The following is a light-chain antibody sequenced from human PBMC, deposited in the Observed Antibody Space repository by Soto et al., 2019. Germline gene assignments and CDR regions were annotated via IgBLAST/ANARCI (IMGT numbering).Light chain of an antibody. CDR3: RSYPHANTSG. V-gene: IGLV2-8*01. CDR1: SSDIGGYNS. CDR2: DVT. J-gene: IGLJ1*01. Sequence: QSALTQSPSASGSPGQSVTISCTGTSSDIGGYNSVSWYQQHPGKAPKVMIYDVTKRPSGVPDRFSGSKSGNTASLTVSALQAEDVSDYYYRSYPHANTSGLGTGP.